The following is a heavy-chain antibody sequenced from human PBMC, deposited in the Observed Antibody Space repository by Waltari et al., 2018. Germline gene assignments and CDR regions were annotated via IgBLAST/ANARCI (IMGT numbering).Heavy chain of an antibody. CDR1: GFTFSSYW. CDR3: ARPFRSGWYDGSFDI. V-gene: IGHV3-7*04. J-gene: IGHJ3*02. D-gene: IGHD6-19*01. Sequence: EVQLVESGGGLVQPGGSLRLSCAASGFTFSSYWTTWVRPAPGKGLEWVANIKQDGSAKSYVDSVKGRFVISRDNAENSLSLQMNSLKAEDTAVYYCARPFRSGWYDGSFDIWGQGTMVTVSS. CDR2: IKQDGSAK.